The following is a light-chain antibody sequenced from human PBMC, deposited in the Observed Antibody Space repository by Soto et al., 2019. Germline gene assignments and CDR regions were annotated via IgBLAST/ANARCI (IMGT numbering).Light chain of an antibody. CDR2: AAS. CDR3: PQYKNYPYT. Sequence: DIQMTQSPSSLSAFVGGRVTITCRASQDITNYLAWFQQRPGKAPKSLIYAASSLQSGVPSKFSGSGSGTDLTLNIISLQPEDFTTYSGPQYKNYPYTFGQGTRLEIK. V-gene: IGKV1-16*02. CDR1: QDITNY. J-gene: IGKJ2*01.